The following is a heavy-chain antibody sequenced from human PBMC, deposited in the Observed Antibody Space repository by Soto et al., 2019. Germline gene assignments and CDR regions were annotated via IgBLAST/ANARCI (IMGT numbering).Heavy chain of an antibody. CDR3: ARDPVDTSMLTGYCGMDV. D-gene: IGHD5-18*01. CDR1: GGTFSSDA. J-gene: IGHJ6*02. CDR2: IIPNFGTT. Sequence: GASVKVSCKASGGTFSSDAIDWVRQAPGQGLEWMGGIIPNFGTTNYAQKFQGRATITADESTSTVYMELSSLRSEDTAVYSCARDPVDTSMLTGYCGMDVWGQGTTVTVSS. V-gene: IGHV1-69*13.